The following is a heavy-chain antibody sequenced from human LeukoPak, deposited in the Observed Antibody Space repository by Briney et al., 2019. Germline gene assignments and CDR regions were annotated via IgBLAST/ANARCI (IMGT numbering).Heavy chain of an antibody. V-gene: IGHV3-74*01. CDR1: GFTFRTYW. CDR2: IIPDGSST. J-gene: IGHJ4*02. Sequence: GGSLRLSCVASGFTFRTYWMHWVRQVPGKGPVWLSRIIPDGSSTTYADSVKGRFTISRDNAKNMLYLQMNSLRAEDTAVYYCAKDVYPRDSSGYYHYFDYWGQGTLVTVSS. D-gene: IGHD3-22*01. CDR3: AKDVYPRDSSGYYHYFDY.